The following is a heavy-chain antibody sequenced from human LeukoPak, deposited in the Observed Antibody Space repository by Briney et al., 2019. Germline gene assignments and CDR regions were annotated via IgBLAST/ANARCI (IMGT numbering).Heavy chain of an antibody. V-gene: IGHV3-7*01. CDR2: IKQDGSEK. CDR3: ASGCSSTSCSGWFDP. D-gene: IGHD2-2*01. CDR1: GFTFSSYW. J-gene: IGHJ5*02. Sequence: GGSLRLSCAASGFTFSSYWMSWVRQAPGKGLEWVANIKQDGSEKYYVDSVKGRFTISRDNAKNSLYLQMNSLRAEDTAVYYCASGCSSTSCSGWFDPWGQGTLVTVSS.